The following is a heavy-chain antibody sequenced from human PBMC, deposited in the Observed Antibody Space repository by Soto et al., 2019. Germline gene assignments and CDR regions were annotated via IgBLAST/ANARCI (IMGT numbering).Heavy chain of an antibody. J-gene: IGHJ4*02. Sequence: EVQLVESGGGLVQPGGSLRLSCAGSGFIFSNYWMHWVRQAPGKGLEWVSRIDHDGPTDYADSVRGRFIISRDNAENTLYLQMNSLRPEDTAVYYCVRDSHVDYWGQGTLVTVSS. CDR3: VRDSHVDY. CDR1: GFIFSNYW. CDR2: IDHDGPT. V-gene: IGHV3-74*01.